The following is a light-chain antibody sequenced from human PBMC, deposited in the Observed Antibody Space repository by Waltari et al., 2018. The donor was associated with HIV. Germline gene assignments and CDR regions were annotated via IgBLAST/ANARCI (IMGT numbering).Light chain of an antibody. CDR3: QQAESFPHT. V-gene: IGKV1-12*01. J-gene: IGKJ4*01. Sequence: DLQMTQSPSSVSASVGDGVPITRRANKKSGTYLAWYQQKLGRAPQLLIYSASRLQDGVPPRFSGSGSGTNFTLTITNLQPEDFATYYCQQAESFPHTFGGGTDV. CDR2: SAS. CDR1: KKSGTY.